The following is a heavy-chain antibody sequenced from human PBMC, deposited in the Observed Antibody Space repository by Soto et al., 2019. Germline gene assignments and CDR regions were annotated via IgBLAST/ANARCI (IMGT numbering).Heavy chain of an antibody. CDR2: ISSSSSYI. CDR1: GFTFSSYS. Sequence: EVQLVESGGGLVKPGGSLRLSCAASGFTFSSYSMNWVRQAPGKGLEWVSSISSSSSYIYYADSVKGRFTISRDNAKNSLYLQMNSLRAEDTAVYYCARELEYSSSSTNYYYYYYGMDVWGQGTTVTVSS. D-gene: IGHD6-6*01. V-gene: IGHV3-21*01. J-gene: IGHJ6*02. CDR3: ARELEYSSSSTNYYYYYYGMDV.